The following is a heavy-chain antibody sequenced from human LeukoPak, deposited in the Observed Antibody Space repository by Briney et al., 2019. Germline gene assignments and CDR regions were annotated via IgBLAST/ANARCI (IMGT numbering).Heavy chain of an antibody. CDR1: GFTFSSYE. J-gene: IGHJ4*02. CDR3: ARGTIIAH. V-gene: IGHV3-48*03. D-gene: IGHD2-21*01. CDR2: ISSCGSTI. Sequence: GGSLSLSCAASGFTFSSYEMNWVRQAPGEGLEWVSYISSCGSTIYYADSVKGRFTISRDNAKNSLYLQMNSLRAEDTAVYYCARGTIIAHWGQGTLVTVSS.